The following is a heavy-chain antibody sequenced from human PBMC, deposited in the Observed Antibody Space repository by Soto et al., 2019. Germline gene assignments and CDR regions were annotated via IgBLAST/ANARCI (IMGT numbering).Heavy chain of an antibody. CDR1: GDSVSSATYY. V-gene: IGHV4-61*01. J-gene: IGHJ6*02. Sequence: SETLSLTCTVSGDSVSSATYYWSWIRQPPGKALEWIGSIYYSGSTYYNPSLKSRVTISVDTSKNQFSLKLSSVTAADTAVYYCASQMGYYYYYGMDVWGQGTTVTVSS. CDR3: ASQMGYYYYYGMDV. CDR2: IYYSGST.